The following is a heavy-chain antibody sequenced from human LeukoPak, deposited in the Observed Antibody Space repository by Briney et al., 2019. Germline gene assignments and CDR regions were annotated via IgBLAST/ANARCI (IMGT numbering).Heavy chain of an antibody. CDR2: ISGSGGST. J-gene: IGHJ4*02. V-gene: IGHV3-23*01. CDR1: GFTFSSYA. Sequence: GGSLRLSCAASGFTFSSYAMSWVRQAPWKGLEWVSAISGSGGSTYYADSVKGRFTISRDNSKNTLYLQMNSLRAEDTAVYYCAKHSIYGSGSYDFDYWGQGTLVTVSS. D-gene: IGHD3-10*01. CDR3: AKHSIYGSGSYDFDY.